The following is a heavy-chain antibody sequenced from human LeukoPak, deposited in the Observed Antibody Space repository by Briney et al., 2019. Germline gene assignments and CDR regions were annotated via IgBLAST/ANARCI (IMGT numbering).Heavy chain of an antibody. CDR1: GYNFTTYL. Sequence: GESLKISCRVSGYNFTTYLIGWVRQMPGKGLEWMGIIYPGDSDTRYSPSFQGQVTISADKSISTAYLQWSSLKASDTAMYSCARLSGSGSYSMGDIWGQGTMVTVS. D-gene: IGHD3-10*01. CDR2: IYPGDSDT. V-gene: IGHV5-51*01. J-gene: IGHJ3*02. CDR3: ARLSGSGSYSMGDI.